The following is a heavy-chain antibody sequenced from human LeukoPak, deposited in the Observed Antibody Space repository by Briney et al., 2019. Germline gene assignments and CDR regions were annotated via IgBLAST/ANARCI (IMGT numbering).Heavy chain of an antibody. D-gene: IGHD3-10*01. CDR2: IYHSGST. CDR1: GYSISSSYY. CDR3: GRDHYYGSGSYYRQYYFDY. V-gene: IGHV4-38-2*02. J-gene: IGHJ4*02. Sequence: SETLSLTCAVSGYSISSSYYWGWIRQPPGKGLEWIGSIYHSGSTYYNPSLKSRVTISVDTSKNQFSLKLSSVTAADTAVYYCGRDHYYGSGSYYRQYYFDYWGQGTLVTVSS.